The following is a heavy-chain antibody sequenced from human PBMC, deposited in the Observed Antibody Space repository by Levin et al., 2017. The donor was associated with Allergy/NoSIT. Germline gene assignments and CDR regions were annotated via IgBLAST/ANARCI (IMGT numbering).Heavy chain of an antibody. CDR2: ISAYNGNT. V-gene: IGHV1-18*01. D-gene: IGHD3-9*01. CDR1: GYTFTSYG. CDR3: AGDIEEYYYDMLGY. J-gene: IGHJ4*02. Sequence: GESLKISCKASGYTFTSYGISWVRQAPGQGLEWMGWISAYNGNTNYAQKLQGRVTMTTDTSTSTAYMELRSLRSDDTAVYYCAGDIEEYYYDMLGYWGQGTLVTVSS.